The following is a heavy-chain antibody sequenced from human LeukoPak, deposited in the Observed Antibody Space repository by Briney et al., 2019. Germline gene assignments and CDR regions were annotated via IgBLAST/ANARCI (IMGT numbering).Heavy chain of an antibody. CDR2: ISYDVSNK. CDR1: GFTFSTYG. V-gene: IGHV3-30*18. D-gene: IGHD3-10*01. Sequence: GRSLRLSCAASGFTFSTYGMHWVRQAPGKGLEWVAVISYDVSNKYYADSVKGRFTISRDNSKNTLYLQMNSLRAEDTAVYCCAKEYLIWFGDFDAFDIWRQGTMVTVSS. J-gene: IGHJ3*02. CDR3: AKEYLIWFGDFDAFDI.